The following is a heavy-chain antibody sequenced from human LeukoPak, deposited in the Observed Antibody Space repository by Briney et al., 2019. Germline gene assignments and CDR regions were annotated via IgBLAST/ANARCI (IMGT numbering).Heavy chain of an antibody. CDR1: GGSFSGYY. Sequence: SETLSLTCAVYGGSFSGYYWSWTRQPPGKGLEWIGEINHSGSTNYNPSLKSRVTISVDTSKNQFSLKLSSVTAADTAVYYCARVGGAADYWGQGTLVTVSS. D-gene: IGHD2-15*01. V-gene: IGHV4-34*01. J-gene: IGHJ4*02. CDR2: INHSGST. CDR3: ARVGGAADY.